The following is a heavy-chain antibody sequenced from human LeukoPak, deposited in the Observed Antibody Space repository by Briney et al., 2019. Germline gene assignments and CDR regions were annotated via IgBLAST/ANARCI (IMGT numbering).Heavy chain of an antibody. J-gene: IGHJ4*02. CDR2: IAWNSGST. V-gene: IGHV3-9*01. CDR3: AKDGGHSSVLYYFES. CDR1: GFNFNDYA. Sequence: GGSLRLSCIGSGFNFNDYAMHWVRQSPGKGLQWVSGIAWNSGSTGFVDSLRGRFTISRDNAKNSLYLEMNSLRPEDTAFYYCAKDGGHSSVLYYFESWGQGTLVTVSS. D-gene: IGHD6-19*01.